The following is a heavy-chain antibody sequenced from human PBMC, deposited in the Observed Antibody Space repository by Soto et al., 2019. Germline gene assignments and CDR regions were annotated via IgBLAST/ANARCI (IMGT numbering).Heavy chain of an antibody. CDR3: ARDKTPVRTYYYGSGSPNDSFYI. V-gene: IGHV1-18*01. Sequence: ASVKVSCKASGYTLISYGISWVRQAPGQGLEWMGWISAYNGNTNYAQKLQGRVTMTTDTSTSTAYMELRSLRSDATAVYYCARDKTPVRTYYYGSGSPNDSFYIWGQGTMVTVSS. CDR2: ISAYNGNT. CDR1: GYTLISYG. D-gene: IGHD3-10*01. J-gene: IGHJ3*02.